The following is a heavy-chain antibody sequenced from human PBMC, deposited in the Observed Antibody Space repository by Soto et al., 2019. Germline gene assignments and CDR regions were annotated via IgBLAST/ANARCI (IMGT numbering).Heavy chain of an antibody. J-gene: IGHJ6*02. V-gene: IGHV3-30-3*01. CDR2: ISYDGSNK. D-gene: IGHD3-16*02. CDR3: TRDAEAYSAFGGVLVYYGMGV. CDR1: GFTFSSYA. Sequence: GGSLRLSCAASGFTFSSYAMNWVRQAPGKGLEWVAVISYDGSNKYYADSVKGRFTISRDNSKNTLYLQMNSLRAEDTAVYYYTRDAEAYSAFGGVLVYYGMGVWCQGNPGHRLL.